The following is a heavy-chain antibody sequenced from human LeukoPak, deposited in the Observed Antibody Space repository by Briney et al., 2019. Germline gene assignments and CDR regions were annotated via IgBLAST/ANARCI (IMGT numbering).Heavy chain of an antibody. Sequence: PGGSLRLSCAASGFTVSSTYMSWVRQAPGKGLEWVSVIYSGGNTYYADSVKGRFTISRDNSKNTLYLQMNSLRAEDTAMYYCGRLKSDGYIIDYWGQGTLVTVSS. J-gene: IGHJ4*02. CDR2: IYSGGNT. D-gene: IGHD3-16*01. CDR3: GRLKSDGYIIDY. CDR1: GFTVSSTY. V-gene: IGHV3-53*01.